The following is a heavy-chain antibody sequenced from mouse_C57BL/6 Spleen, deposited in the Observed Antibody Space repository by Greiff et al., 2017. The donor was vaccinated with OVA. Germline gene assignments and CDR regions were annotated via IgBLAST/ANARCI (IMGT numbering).Heavy chain of an antibody. CDR2: ISYDGSN. Sequence: EVQVVESGPGLVKPSQSLSLTCSVTGYSITSGYYWNWIRQFPGNKLEWMGYISYDGSNNYNPSFKNRISITRDTSKNQFFLKLNSVTTEDTATYYCARHYDYHFDYWGQGTTLTVSS. J-gene: IGHJ2*01. CDR3: ARHYDYHFDY. CDR1: GYSITSGYY. V-gene: IGHV3-6*01. D-gene: IGHD2-4*01.